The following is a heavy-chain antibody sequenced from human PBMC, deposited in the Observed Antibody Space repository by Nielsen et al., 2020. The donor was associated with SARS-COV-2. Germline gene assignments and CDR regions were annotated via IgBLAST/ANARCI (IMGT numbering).Heavy chain of an antibody. Sequence: WSRQCPSRGLEWLGRTYYRSKWYNDYPLSVKSRITINTDTSKNQFSLHLNSVTPEDTAVYYCARARGAYGDYYYYYYTDVWGKGTTVTVSS. CDR2: TYYRSKWYN. D-gene: IGHD4-17*01. CDR3: ARARGAYGDYYYYYYTDV. V-gene: IGHV6-1*01. J-gene: IGHJ6*03.